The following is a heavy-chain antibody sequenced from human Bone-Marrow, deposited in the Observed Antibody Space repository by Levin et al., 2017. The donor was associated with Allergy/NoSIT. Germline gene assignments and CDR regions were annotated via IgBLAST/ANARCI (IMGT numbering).Heavy chain of an antibody. V-gene: IGHV3-7*03. Sequence: PGGSLRLSCAASGFSLSSYWMTWVRRAPGKGLEWVANIKQDGSEKYYVDSVKGRFTISRDNAKNSLYLQMNSLRAEDTAVYYCARETMGYHGSGSYWKYYYCMDVWGKGTTVTVSS. D-gene: IGHD3-10*01. CDR2: IKQDGSEK. CDR1: GFSLSSYW. J-gene: IGHJ6*03. CDR3: ARETMGYHGSGSYWKYYYCMDV.